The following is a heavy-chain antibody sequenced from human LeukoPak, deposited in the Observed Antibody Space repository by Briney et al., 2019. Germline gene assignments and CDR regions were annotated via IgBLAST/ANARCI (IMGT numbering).Heavy chain of an antibody. V-gene: IGHV6-1*01. Sequence: QTLSLTCAMSGDSVSINSAAWDWIRHSPSSGLEWLRRTYYRSKWYNDYAVSVKSRITINPDTSKNQFTLQLNTVTPEDTAVYYCARSSSSWYGWFDAWGEGSLVTVSS. J-gene: IGHJ5*02. CDR2: TYYRSKWYN. CDR3: ARSSSSWYGWFDA. CDR1: GDSVSINSAA. D-gene: IGHD6-13*01.